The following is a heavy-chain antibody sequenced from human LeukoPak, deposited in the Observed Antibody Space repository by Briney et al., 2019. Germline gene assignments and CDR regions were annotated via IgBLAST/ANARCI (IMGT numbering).Heavy chain of an antibody. V-gene: IGHV4-59*08. J-gene: IGHJ3*02. CDR2: IYYSGST. CDR3: ARRNDFDI. Sequence: KTSETLSLTCTVSGASISFYYWSWIRQPPGKGLEWIGYIYYSGSTDSNPSLKSRVTISVDTSKNQFTLKLTSVTAADTAMYYCARRNDFDIWGPGTMVTVSS. CDR1: GASISFYY.